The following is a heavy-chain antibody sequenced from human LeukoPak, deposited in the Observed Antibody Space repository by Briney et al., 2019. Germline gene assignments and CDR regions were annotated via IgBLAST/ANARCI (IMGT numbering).Heavy chain of an antibody. J-gene: IGHJ3*01. CDR3: AGDPIPQDYTDSVSVFHV. CDR2: INHGAET. CDR1: GGTFSDYH. V-gene: IGHV4-34*08. Sequence: SETLSLTCDVVGGTFSDYHWSWIRQPPGGWLEWIGEINHGAETHYNPSLKSRVSISVDKSKRQVFLRLTSMAAADTAVYYCAGDPIPQDYTDSVSVFHVWSPGSMVTVSS. D-gene: IGHD4-17*01.